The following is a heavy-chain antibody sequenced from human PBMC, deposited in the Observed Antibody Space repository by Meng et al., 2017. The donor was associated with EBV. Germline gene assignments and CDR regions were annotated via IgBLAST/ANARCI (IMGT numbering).Heavy chain of an antibody. J-gene: IGHJ5*02. CDR2: VHYTGST. V-gene: IGHV4-39*01. CDR3: ARPFPSWQSPRLDPFGA. CDR1: GDSISSFYY. D-gene: IGHD6-19*01. Sequence: QLQLRESGPGQVKPSXXLSLTXXVPGDSISSFYYWGWIRQRPGRGLEWIGSVHYTGSTYYSPSLKSRVTVSVDTSKNQFSLRLTSVTAADTAVYYCARPFPSWQSPRLDPFGAWGQGTLVTVAS.